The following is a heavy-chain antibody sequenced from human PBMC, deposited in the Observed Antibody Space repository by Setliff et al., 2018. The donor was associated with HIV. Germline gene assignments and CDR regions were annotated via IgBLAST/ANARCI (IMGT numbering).Heavy chain of an antibody. Sequence: ASVKVSCKASGDTITDYGLSWVRQTPGQGLEWMGWISPHSGNSDCAEKFQGRVTITTDESTSTAYMELNSLRSEDTAVYYCARGHSHGYGYSGSYGPFDIWGQGTMVTVSS. CDR2: ISPHSGNS. V-gene: IGHV1-18*01. J-gene: IGHJ3*02. D-gene: IGHD1-26*01. CDR3: ARGHSHGYGYSGSYGPFDI. CDR1: GDTITDYG.